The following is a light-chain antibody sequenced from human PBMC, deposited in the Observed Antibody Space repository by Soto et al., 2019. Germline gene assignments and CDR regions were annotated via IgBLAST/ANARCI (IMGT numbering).Light chain of an antibody. CDR2: DAS. J-gene: IGKJ5*01. V-gene: IGKV3-11*01. CDR1: QSVSIY. Sequence: EIVLTQSPATLSLSPGERATVSCRASQSVSIYLAWYQQKPGQAPRLLIYDASNRATGIPARFSGSGSGADFTLTISRLEPEDFAVYYCQQRISWPPTFGQGTRLEIK. CDR3: QQRISWPPT.